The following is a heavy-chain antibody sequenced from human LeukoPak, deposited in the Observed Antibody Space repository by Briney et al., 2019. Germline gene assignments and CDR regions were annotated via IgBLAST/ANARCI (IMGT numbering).Heavy chain of an antibody. CDR3: ARHNPTGIAAAGGFDY. J-gene: IGHJ4*02. V-gene: IGHV4-59*08. CDR1: GGSISSYY. Sequence: SETLSLTCTVSGGSISSYYWSWIRQLPGKGLEWIGYIYYSGSTNYNPSLKSRVTISVDTSKNQFSLKLSSVTAADTAVYYCARHNPTGIAAAGGFDYWGQGTLVTVSS. D-gene: IGHD6-13*01. CDR2: IYYSGST.